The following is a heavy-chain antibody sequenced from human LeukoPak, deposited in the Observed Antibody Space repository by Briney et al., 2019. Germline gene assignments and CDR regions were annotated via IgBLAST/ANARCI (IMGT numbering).Heavy chain of an antibody. CDR3: ATGNYHAFDI. CDR2: LNSDGSST. CDR1: GITFSSYW. V-gene: IGHV3-74*01. D-gene: IGHD1-7*01. J-gene: IGHJ3*02. Sequence: PGGSLRLSCAASGITFSSYWMHWVRQAPGKGLVWVSCLNSDGSSTRYADSVRGRFTISRDNAKNTLYLQMNSLRAEDTAVYYCATGNYHAFDIWGQGTMVTVSS.